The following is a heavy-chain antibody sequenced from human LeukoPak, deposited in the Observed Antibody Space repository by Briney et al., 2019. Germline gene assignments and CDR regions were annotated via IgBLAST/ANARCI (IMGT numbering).Heavy chain of an antibody. J-gene: IGHJ4*02. V-gene: IGHV1-2*02. D-gene: IGHD4-11*01. CDR1: GYTFTAYY. CDR3: ARGDTDYTNLTPCDY. CDR2: ISPNSGAT. Sequence: ASVKVSCKSSGYTFTAYYIHWVRQAPGQGLEWMGWISPNSGATNCAQTFQGRITMTRDTSISTAFMELSSLKSDDTAVYYCARGDTDYTNLTPCDYWGQGTLVTVSS.